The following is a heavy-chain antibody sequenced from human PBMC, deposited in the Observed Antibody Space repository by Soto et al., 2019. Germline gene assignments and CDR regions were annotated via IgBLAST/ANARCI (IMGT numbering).Heavy chain of an antibody. V-gene: IGHV3-23*01. Sequence: EVQLLESGGGWIQPGGSLRLSCTAAGFTFINYAMNWVRQAPGKGLEWVSGTSGGGDVAFYADSVKGRFAISRDNSKNPMYLQMNSLRAEDTALYYCVKKSIGTVNNPVYWSFDLWGRGTLVTVSS. J-gene: IGHJ2*01. CDR1: GFTFINYA. CDR3: VKKSIGTVNNPVYWSFDL. CDR2: TSGGGDVA. D-gene: IGHD4-17*01.